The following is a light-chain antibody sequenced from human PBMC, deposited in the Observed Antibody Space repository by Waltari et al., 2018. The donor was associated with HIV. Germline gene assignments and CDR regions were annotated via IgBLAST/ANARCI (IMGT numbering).Light chain of an antibody. V-gene: IGKV3-15*01. J-gene: IGKJ2*01. CDR1: QTINRD. Sequence: IVMPLSPAPLSVSPGERVTLSCRASQTINRDLAWYHSNPGKSPRPLIYGASTRASGIPARFSGSGSGTEFTLTISSLQSEDFAVDYCQQYYAWPPRYTFGQGTKLEIK. CDR2: GAS. CDR3: QQYYAWPPRYT.